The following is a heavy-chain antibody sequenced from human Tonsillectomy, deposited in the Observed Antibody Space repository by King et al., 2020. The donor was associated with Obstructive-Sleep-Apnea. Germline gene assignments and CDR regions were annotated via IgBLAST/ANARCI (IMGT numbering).Heavy chain of an antibody. V-gene: IGHV4-39*07. Sequence: QLQESGPGLVKPSETLSLTCTVSGGSISSSSYYWGWIRPPPGKGLEWIWSIYYSGSTYYNPSLKSRVTISVDTTKNPFSLGLSSVTAADTAVYYCATIAARPYGLDVWGQGTTVTVSS. CDR3: ATIAARPYGLDV. CDR2: IYYSGST. D-gene: IGHD6-6*01. J-gene: IGHJ6*02. CDR1: GGSISSSSYY.